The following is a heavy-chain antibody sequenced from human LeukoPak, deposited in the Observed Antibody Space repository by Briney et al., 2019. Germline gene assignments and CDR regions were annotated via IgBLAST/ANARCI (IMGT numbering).Heavy chain of an antibody. CDR1: RFTFSSYS. Sequence: GGSLRLSCAASRFTFSSYSMSWARHAPGKGLNWVSAISGSGDKTYYALSVKGRFTISRDNSKNTLYLQMNSLRAEDTAIYYWARGEGQDLVRFGAYWGQGTQVTVSS. D-gene: IGHD1-26*01. CDR3: ARGEGQDLVRFGAY. V-gene: IGHV3-23*01. CDR2: ISGSGDKT. J-gene: IGHJ4*02.